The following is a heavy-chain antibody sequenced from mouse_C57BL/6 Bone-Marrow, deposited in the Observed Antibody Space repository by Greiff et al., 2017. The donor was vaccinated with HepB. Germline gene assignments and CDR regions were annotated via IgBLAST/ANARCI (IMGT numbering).Heavy chain of an antibody. V-gene: IGHV1-81*01. CDR1: GYTFTSYG. D-gene: IGHD2-4*01. J-gene: IGHJ2*01. Sequence: QVQLKESGAELARPGASVKLSCKASGYTFTSYGLSWVKQRTGQGLEWIGEIYPRSGNTYYNEKFKGKATLTADKSSSTAYMELRSLTSEDSAVYFCATFYYDSLYFDYWGQGTTLTVSS. CDR3: ATFYYDSLYFDY. CDR2: IYPRSGNT.